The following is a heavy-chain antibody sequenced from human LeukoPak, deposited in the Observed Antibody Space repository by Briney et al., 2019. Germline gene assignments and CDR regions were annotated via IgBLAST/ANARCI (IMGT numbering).Heavy chain of an antibody. CDR2: IKQDGSEK. CDR1: GFTFSSYA. V-gene: IGHV3-7*01. Sequence: GGSLRLSCAASGFTFSSYAMSWVRQAPGKGLEWVAHIKQDGSEKHYVDSVKGRFTISRDNAKNSLYLQMSRLRAEDTAVYYCTRVEETATTAAIIRKYSYYYYYMDVWGKGNTVTVSS. J-gene: IGHJ6*03. CDR3: TRVEETATTAAIIRKYSYYYYYMDV. D-gene: IGHD4-11*01.